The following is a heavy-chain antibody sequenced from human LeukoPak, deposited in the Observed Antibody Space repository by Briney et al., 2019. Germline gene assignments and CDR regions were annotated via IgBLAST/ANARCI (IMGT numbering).Heavy chain of an antibody. J-gene: IGHJ4*02. CDR3: ARDTAAAEIWYYFDY. CDR1: GFTFDDYG. CDR2: INWNGGST. D-gene: IGHD6-13*01. V-gene: IGHV3-20*04. Sequence: GGSLRLSCAASGFTFDDYGMSWVRQAPGKGLEWVSGINWNGGSTGYADSVKGRFTISRDNAKNSLCLQMDSLRAEDTALYYCARDTAAAEIWYYFDYWGQGTLVTVSS.